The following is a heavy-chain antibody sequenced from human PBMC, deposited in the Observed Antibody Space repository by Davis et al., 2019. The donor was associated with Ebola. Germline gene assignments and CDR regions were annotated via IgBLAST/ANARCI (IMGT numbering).Heavy chain of an antibody. D-gene: IGHD5-24*01. CDR3: ARDNVATIYYFDY. J-gene: IGHJ4*02. CDR1: GYTFTSYG. CDR2: IIPIFGTA. Sequence: SVKVSCKASGYTFTSYGISWVRQAPGQGLEWMGGIIPIFGTANYAQKFQGRVTITADESTSTAYMELSSLRSEDTAVYYCARDNVATIYYFDYWGQGTLVTVSS. V-gene: IGHV1-69*13.